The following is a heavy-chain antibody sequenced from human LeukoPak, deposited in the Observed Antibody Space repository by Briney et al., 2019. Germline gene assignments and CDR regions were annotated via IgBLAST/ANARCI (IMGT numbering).Heavy chain of an antibody. D-gene: IGHD4-17*01. J-gene: IGHJ4*02. CDR1: GFTFSSYS. CDR2: ISSSSSYI. CDR3: ARNSGGDYDY. Sequence: GGSLRLSCAASGFTFSSYSMNWVRQAPGKGLEWVSSISSSSSYIYYADSVKGRFTIPRDNAKNSLYLQMNSLRAEDTAVYYCARNSGGDYDYWGQGTLVTVSS. V-gene: IGHV3-21*01.